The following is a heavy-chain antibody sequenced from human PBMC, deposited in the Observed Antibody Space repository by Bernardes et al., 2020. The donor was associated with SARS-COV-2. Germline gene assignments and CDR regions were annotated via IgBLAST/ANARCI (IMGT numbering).Heavy chain of an antibody. CDR1: GYTFTGYY. Sequence: ASVKVSCMASGYTFTGYYMHWVRQAPGQGLEWMGWITPNSGDTNYAQKFQGWVTMTRDTSISTAYMELSRLRSDDTAVYYCARGHAPVLPSGNFDYWGQGTLVTVSS. CDR3: ARGHAPVLPSGNFDY. D-gene: IGHD3-3*01. CDR2: ITPNSGDT. V-gene: IGHV1-2*04. J-gene: IGHJ4*02.